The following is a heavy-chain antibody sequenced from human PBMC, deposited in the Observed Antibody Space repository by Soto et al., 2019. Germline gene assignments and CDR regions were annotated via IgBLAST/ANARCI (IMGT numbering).Heavy chain of an antibody. CDR3: ASQIFSHDWMGVGYAFDI. Sequence: PSQTLSLTCAISGDSVSRNSAAWNWIRQSPSRGLEWLGRTYYRSKWYNDYAVSVKSRITINPDTSKNQFSLKLSSVTAADTAVYYCASQIFSHDWMGVGYAFDIWGQGTMVTVSS. J-gene: IGHJ3*02. CDR1: GDSVSRNSAA. D-gene: IGHD2-15*01. V-gene: IGHV6-1*01. CDR2: TYYRSKWYN.